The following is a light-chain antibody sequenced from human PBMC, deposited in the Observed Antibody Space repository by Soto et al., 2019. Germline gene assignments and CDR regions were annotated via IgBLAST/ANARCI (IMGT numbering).Light chain of an antibody. J-gene: IGLJ1*01. V-gene: IGLV2-14*01. CDR2: DVS. Sequence: QSVLTQPASVSGSPGQSITISCTGTSSDVSGYNYVSWYQQHPGKAPKLMIYDVSNRPSGVSNRFSGSKSGNTASLTISGLQAEDEADYYCSSYTSSSSLWVFGTGTKVTVL. CDR3: SSYTSSSSLWV. CDR1: SSDVSGYNY.